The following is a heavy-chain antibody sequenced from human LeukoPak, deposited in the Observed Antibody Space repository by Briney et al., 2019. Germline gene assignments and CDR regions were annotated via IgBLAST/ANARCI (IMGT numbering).Heavy chain of an antibody. CDR3: ARVVPAAIGYFDY. D-gene: IGHD2-2*02. V-gene: IGHV4-4*02. CDR1: GGSISSSNW. Sequence: SETLSLTCAVSGGSISSSNWWSWVRQPPGKGLEWIGEIYHSGSTNYNPSLKSRVTISVDKSKNQFSLKLSSVTAADTAVYYCARVVPAAIGYFDYWGQGTLVTVSS. CDR2: IYHSGST. J-gene: IGHJ4*02.